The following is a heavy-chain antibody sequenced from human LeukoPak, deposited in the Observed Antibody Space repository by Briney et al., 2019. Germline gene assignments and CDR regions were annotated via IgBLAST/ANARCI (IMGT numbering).Heavy chain of an antibody. CDR2: IYHSGST. CDR3: ARAYGDYVDWFDP. Sequence: SETLSLTCAVSGGSISSGGYSWSWIRQPPGKGLEWIGYIYHSGSTYYNPSLKSRVTIPVDRSKNQFSLKLSSVTAADTAVYYCARAYGDYVDWFDPWGQGTLVTVSS. V-gene: IGHV4-30-2*01. CDR1: GGSISSGGYS. D-gene: IGHD4-17*01. J-gene: IGHJ5*02.